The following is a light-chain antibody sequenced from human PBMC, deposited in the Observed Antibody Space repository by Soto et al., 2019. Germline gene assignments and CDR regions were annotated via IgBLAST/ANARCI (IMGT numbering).Light chain of an antibody. V-gene: IGLV1-40*01. Sequence: CVLTQPPPVSGAPGQTNTSSCTWSSSNLGAGYDVHWYQQLPGAAPQLLIFRNSNRPSGVPDRFSASKSGTSASLAITGLRAADEADYYCQSYDNSLNLYFFGTGTKV. CDR2: RNS. CDR1: SSNLGAGYD. CDR3: QSYDNSLNLYF. J-gene: IGLJ1*01.